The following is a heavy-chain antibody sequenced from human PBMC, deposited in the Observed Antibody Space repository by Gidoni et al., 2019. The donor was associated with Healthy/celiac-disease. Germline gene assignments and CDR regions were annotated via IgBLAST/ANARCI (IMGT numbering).Heavy chain of an antibody. J-gene: IGHJ5*02. CDR1: GFTFSSYG. D-gene: IGHD4-4*01. CDR3: AKVGRLQATPGWFDP. V-gene: IGHV3-30*18. Sequence: QVQLVESGGGVVQPGRSLRLAWAASGFTFSSYGMHWVRQAPGKGLGWVAVISYDGSNKYYADSVKGRFTISRDNSKNTLYLQMNSLRAEDTAVYYCAKVGRLQATPGWFDPWGQGTLVTVSS. CDR2: ISYDGSNK.